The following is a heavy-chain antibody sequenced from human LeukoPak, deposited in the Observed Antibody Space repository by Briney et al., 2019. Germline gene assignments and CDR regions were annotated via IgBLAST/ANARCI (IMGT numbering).Heavy chain of an antibody. Sequence: PGGSLRLSCAASGVIFRGYWMTCVRQAPGKGVEWVSHMKQDGSERYYVDSVKGRFTISRDNAKSSLYMQMNSLRVEDTAVYYCARYLDFRADYYFDYWGQGTLVTVSS. J-gene: IGHJ4*02. CDR3: ARYLDFRADYYFDY. CDR1: GVIFRGYW. CDR2: MKQDGSER. V-gene: IGHV3-7*01. D-gene: IGHD3/OR15-3a*01.